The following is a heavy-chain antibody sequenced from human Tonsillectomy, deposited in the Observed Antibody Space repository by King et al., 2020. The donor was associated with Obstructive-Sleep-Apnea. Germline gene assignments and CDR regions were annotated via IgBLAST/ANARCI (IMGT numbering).Heavy chain of an antibody. CDR1: GGSISRYY. D-gene: IGHD6-13*01. CDR3: ARHGAAAGHFDY. J-gene: IGHJ4*02. Sequence: VQLQESGPGLVKPSETLSLTCTVSGGSISRYYWSWIRQPPGKGLELIGYIYYSGSTNYNPSLKSRVTISVDTSKNQFSLKLSPVTAADTAVYYCARHGAAAGHFDYRGQGTLVTVSS. V-gene: IGHV4-59*08. CDR2: IYYSGST.